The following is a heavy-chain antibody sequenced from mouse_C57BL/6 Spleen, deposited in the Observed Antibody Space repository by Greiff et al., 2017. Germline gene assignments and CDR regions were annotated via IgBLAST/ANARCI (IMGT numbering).Heavy chain of an antibody. J-gene: IGHJ2*01. Sequence: EVQLQQSGAELVRPGASVQLSCTASGFNFKDDYMHWVKQRPEQGLEWIGWIDPENGDTEYASTFKGKATITADPSSNTAYLQLSSQTSEDTAVYYCTTWRDEDYDDGYWGQGTTLTVSS. CDR3: TTWRDEDYDDGY. CDR1: GFNFKDDY. V-gene: IGHV14-4*01. CDR2: IDPENGDT. D-gene: IGHD2-4*01.